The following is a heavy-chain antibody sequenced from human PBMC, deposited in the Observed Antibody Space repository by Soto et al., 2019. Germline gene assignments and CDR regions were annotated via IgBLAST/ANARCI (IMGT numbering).Heavy chain of an antibody. V-gene: IGHV3-30*18. D-gene: IGHD6-13*01. CDR2: ISYDGSNK. J-gene: IGHJ6*02. CDR3: AKDENSSIWYGVFYYYYYGMDV. CDR1: GFTFSSYG. Sequence: QVQLVESGGGVVQPGRSLRLSCAASGFTFSSYGMHWVRQAPGKGLEWVAVISYDGSNKYYADSVKGRFTISRDNSKNTLYLQMNGLRAEDTAVYYCAKDENSSIWYGVFYYYYYGMDVWGQGTTVTVSS.